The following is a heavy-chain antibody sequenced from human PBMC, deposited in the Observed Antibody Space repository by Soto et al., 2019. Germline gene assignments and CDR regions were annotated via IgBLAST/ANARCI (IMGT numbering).Heavy chain of an antibody. CDR3: ARAAIRDIVVVVAATPNYYYYGMDV. CDR1: GFTFSSYS. J-gene: IGHJ6*02. Sequence: LRLSCAASGFTFSSYSMNCVRQAPGKGLEWVSSISSSSYIYYADSVKGRSTISRDNAKNSLYLQMNSLRAEDTAVYYCARAAIRDIVVVVAATPNYYYYGMDVWGQGTTVTVSS. CDR2: ISSSSYI. D-gene: IGHD2-15*01. V-gene: IGHV3-21*01.